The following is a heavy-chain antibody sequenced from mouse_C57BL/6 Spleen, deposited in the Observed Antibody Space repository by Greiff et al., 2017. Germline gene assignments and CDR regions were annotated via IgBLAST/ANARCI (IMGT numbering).Heavy chain of an antibody. CDR1: GFTFSDYG. CDR3: ARLYDYDGYAMDY. V-gene: IGHV5-17*01. CDR2: ISSGSSTI. Sequence: DVMLVESGGGLVKPGGSLKLSCAASGFTFSDYGMHWVRQAPEKGLEWVAYISSGSSTIYYADTVKGRFTISRDTAKNTLFLQMTSLRSEDTAMYYCARLYDYDGYAMDYWGQGTSVTVSS. J-gene: IGHJ4*01. D-gene: IGHD2-4*01.